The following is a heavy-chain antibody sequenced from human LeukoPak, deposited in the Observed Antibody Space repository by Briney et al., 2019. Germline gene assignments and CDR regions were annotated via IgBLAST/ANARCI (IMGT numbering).Heavy chain of an antibody. CDR3: ARHSSSWPRYFDL. CDR2: IYYSGST. D-gene: IGHD6-13*01. V-gene: IGHV4-59*06. J-gene: IGHJ2*01. Sequence: SETPSLTCTVSGGSISSYYWSWIRQHPGKGLEWIGYIYYSGSTYYNPSLKSRVTISVDTSKNQFSLKLSSVTAADTAVYYCARHSSSWPRYFDLWGRGTLVTVSS. CDR1: GGSISSYY.